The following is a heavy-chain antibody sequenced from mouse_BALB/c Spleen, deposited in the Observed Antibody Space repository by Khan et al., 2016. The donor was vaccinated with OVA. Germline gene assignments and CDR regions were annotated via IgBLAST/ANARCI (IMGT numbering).Heavy chain of an antibody. CDR2: ISDGGSYT. V-gene: IGHV5-4*02. CDR1: GFTFSDYY. J-gene: IGHJ3*01. Sequence: EVELVESGGGLVKPGGSLKLSCAASGFTFSDYYMYWVRQTPEKRLEWVATISDGGSYTYYQDSVKGRFTISRDNATNNLYLQMSRLSSEDTARYYCARSGYCGFAYWGQGTLVTVSA. CDR3: ARSGYCGFAY. D-gene: IGHD1-1*01.